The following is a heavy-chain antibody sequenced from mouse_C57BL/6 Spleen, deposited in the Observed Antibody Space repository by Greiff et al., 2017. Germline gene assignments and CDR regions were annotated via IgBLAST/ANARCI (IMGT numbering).Heavy chain of an antibody. J-gene: IGHJ2*01. CDR2: IYPRSGNT. CDR1: GYTFTSYG. V-gene: IGHV1-81*01. D-gene: IGHD2-1*01. Sequence: VQLQQSGAELARPGASVKLSCTASGYTFTSYGISWVKQRTGQGLEWIGEIYPRSGNTYYNEKFKGKATLTADKSSSTAYREIRSLTSEDSAVYYCARIYYGNYGYVDYWGQGTTLTVSS. CDR3: ARIYYGNYGYVDY.